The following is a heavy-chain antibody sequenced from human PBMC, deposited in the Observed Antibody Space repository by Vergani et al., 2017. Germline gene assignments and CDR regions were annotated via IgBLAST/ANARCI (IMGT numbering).Heavy chain of an antibody. CDR3: ARDGYPDSSGYYYLSYYYYGMDV. V-gene: IGHV3-9*01. Sequence: EVQLVESGGGLVQPGRSLRLSCAASGFTFDDYAMHWVRQAPGKGLEWVSGISWNSGSIGYADSVKGRFTISRDNAKNSLYLQMNSLRAEDTAVYYCARDGYPDSSGYYYLSYYYYGMDVWGQGTTVTVSS. CDR2: ISWNSGSI. D-gene: IGHD3-22*01. J-gene: IGHJ6*02. CDR1: GFTFDDYA.